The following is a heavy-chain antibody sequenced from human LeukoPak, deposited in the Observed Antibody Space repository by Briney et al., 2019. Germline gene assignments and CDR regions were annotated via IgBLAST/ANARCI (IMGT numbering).Heavy chain of an antibody. CDR2: INPNSGGT. V-gene: IGHV1-2*04. Sequence: ASVKVSCKASGYTFTGYYMHWVRQAPGQGLEWMGWINPNSGGTNYAQKFQGWVTMTRDTSISTAYMELSRLRSDDTAVYYCARDRKIWFGELSYYHYGMDVWGQGTTVTLSS. J-gene: IGHJ6*01. CDR3: ARDRKIWFGELSYYHYGMDV. D-gene: IGHD3-10*01. CDR1: GYTFTGYY.